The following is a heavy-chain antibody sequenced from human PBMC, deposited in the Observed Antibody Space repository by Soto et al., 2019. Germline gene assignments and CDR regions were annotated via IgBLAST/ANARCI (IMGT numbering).Heavy chain of an antibody. D-gene: IGHD7-27*01. J-gene: IGHJ4*02. Sequence: QVQLVQSGAEIKKPGASVKVSCKASGYTFTSYDINWVRQAPGQGFEWMGWMSSNSGDTGYAQKFQGRVNMTRNTSIRTAYMELSSLRSEDTAIYYCARGPPNWGFDYWGQGTLVTVSS. CDR3: ARGPPNWGFDY. CDR2: MSSNSGDT. V-gene: IGHV1-8*01. CDR1: GYTFTSYD.